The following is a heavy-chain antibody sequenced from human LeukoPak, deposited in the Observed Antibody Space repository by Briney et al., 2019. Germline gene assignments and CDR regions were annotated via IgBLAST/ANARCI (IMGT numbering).Heavy chain of an antibody. CDR2: TYYRSKWFN. V-gene: IGHV6-1*01. Sequence: SQTLSLTCAISGDSVSSNTVVWNWVTQSPSRGLEWLGRTYYRSKWFNDYAISVKSRITINADTSQNHFSLQLNSVTPEDTAVYYCARDGPLYYFDYWGQGTLVTVSS. CDR1: GDSVSSNTVV. D-gene: IGHD2-15*01. J-gene: IGHJ4*02. CDR3: ARDGPLYYFDY.